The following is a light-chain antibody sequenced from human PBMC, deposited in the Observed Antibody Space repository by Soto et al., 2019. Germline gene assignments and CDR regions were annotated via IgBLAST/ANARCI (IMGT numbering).Light chain of an antibody. J-gene: IGKJ5*01. V-gene: IGKV3-15*01. CDR3: QQRSNWRVT. CDR1: QSVSSD. Sequence: EIVMTQSPATLSVSPGERATLYCRASQSVSSDLAWYQHKPGQAPRLLIYGASTRATGIPARFSGRGSGTEFTLTISSLQSEDFAVYYCQQRSNWRVTFGQGTRLEIK. CDR2: GAS.